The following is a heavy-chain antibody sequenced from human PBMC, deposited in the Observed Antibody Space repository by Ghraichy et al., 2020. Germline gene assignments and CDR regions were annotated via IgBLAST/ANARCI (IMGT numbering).Heavy chain of an antibody. CDR2: TYYRSEWYH. CDR1: GDSVSSNSAA. V-gene: IGHV6-1*01. CDR3: ARGSGTYYGDYLYGMDV. J-gene: IGHJ6*02. D-gene: IGHD1-26*01. Sequence: SQTLSLTCAISGDSVSSNSAAWTWIRQSPSRGLEWLGRTYYRSEWYHDYAVSVTSRISIKPDTSKNQFSLNLAPVTPEDTAVYYCARGSGTYYGDYLYGMDVWGQGTTVTVSS.